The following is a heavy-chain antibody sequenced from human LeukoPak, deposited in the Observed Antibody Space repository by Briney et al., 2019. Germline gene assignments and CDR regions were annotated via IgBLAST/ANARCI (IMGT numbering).Heavy chain of an antibody. Sequence: GESLTLSCAASGFTFSDYVMIWVRQAPGKGLVWGSGITASGDRTFYGDSVRGRFTMSRDNSKNTVYLQMNSLRVDDTAVYYCARRDIVVVVSASDYWGQGTLVTVSS. V-gene: IGHV3-23*01. CDR3: ARRDIVVVVSASDY. D-gene: IGHD2-15*01. CDR2: ITASGDRT. CDR1: GFTFSDYV. J-gene: IGHJ4*02.